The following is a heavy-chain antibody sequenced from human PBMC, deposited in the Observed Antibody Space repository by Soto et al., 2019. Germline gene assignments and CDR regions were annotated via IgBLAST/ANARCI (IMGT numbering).Heavy chain of an antibody. Sequence: QVQLVQSGAEVKKPGASVKVSCKASGYTFTSYDINWERQATVKGLEWMGWMKPKSGNTGDAQKFQGRVTMPGNTSISSAYLELGSLRSEDRAVYYFARTLYGDNVDYWYQGSLVTVSS. J-gene: IGHJ4*02. CDR3: ARTLYGDNVDY. CDR1: GYTFTSYD. CDR2: MKPKSGNT. D-gene: IGHD4-17*01. V-gene: IGHV1-8*01.